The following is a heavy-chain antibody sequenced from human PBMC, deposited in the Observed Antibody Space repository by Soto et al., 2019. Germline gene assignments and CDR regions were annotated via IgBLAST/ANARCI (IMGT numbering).Heavy chain of an antibody. CDR1: GYSFTSYW. CDR2: IDPSDSYT. CDR3: ARLYGGNSGMDV. V-gene: IGHV5-10-1*01. J-gene: IGHJ6*02. Sequence: EVQLVQSGAEVKKPGESLRISCKGSGYSFTSYWVTWVRQMPGKGLGWMGRIDPSDSYTNYNPPFQGHVTISVDKSISTAYLQWSSLKASDTAMYSCARLYGGNSGMDVWGQGTTVTV. D-gene: IGHD4-17*01.